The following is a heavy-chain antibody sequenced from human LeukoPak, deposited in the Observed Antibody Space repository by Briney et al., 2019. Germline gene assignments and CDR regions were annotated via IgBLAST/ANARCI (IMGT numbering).Heavy chain of an antibody. CDR1: GFTVSSNF. CDR2: IQSGGST. D-gene: IGHD2-21*02. V-gene: IGHV3-66*01. J-gene: IGHJ4*02. CDR3: ARGTATSSQPFDY. Sequence: GGSLRLSCAASGFTVSSNFMTWVRQAPGKGLEWVSVIQSGGSTYYADSVKGRFTNSRDSSKKTVFLQMNSLTAEDTAVYYCARGTATSSQPFDYWGQGNLVTVSS.